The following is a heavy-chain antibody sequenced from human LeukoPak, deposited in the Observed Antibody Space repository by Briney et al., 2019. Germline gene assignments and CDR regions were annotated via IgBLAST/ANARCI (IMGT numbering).Heavy chain of an antibody. D-gene: IGHD6-19*01. V-gene: IGHV1-18*01. CDR2: VNSNNGST. CDR3: ARDQIAVADQGWFDH. Sequence: ASVTVSCKASGYTFSIFAISWLRQAPGQGLEWMGWVNSNNGSTDYARKFQGRVTMTADTSTSTAYMELRSLKSDDTAIYYCARDQIAVADQGWFDHWGQGALVTVSS. J-gene: IGHJ5*02. CDR1: GYTFSIFA.